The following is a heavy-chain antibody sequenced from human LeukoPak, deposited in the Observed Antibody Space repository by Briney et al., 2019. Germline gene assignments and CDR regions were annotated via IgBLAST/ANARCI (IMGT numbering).Heavy chain of an antibody. CDR2: IYYSGST. D-gene: IGHD3-9*01. Sequence: SETLSLTCTVPGGSISSYYWSWIRQPPGKGLEWIGYIYYSGSTNYNPSLKSRVTISVDTSKNQFSLKLSSVTAADTAVYYCARHFEAQGAFDIWGQGTMVTVSS. CDR3: ARHFEAQGAFDI. J-gene: IGHJ3*02. CDR1: GGSISSYY. V-gene: IGHV4-59*08.